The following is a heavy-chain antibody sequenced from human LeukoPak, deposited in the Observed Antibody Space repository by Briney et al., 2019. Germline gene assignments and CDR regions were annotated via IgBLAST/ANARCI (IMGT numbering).Heavy chain of an antibody. Sequence: SETLSLTCTVSGGSISSYYWSWIRQPPGKGLEWIGWSYHRGSTSYNPSLKSRVAISVHTSKNQFSLKLSSVTAADTAVYYCARDRELGYWGQGTLVTVSS. CDR1: GGSISSYY. CDR3: ARDRELGY. D-gene: IGHD1-1*01. J-gene: IGHJ4*02. CDR2: SYHRGST. V-gene: IGHV4-59*01.